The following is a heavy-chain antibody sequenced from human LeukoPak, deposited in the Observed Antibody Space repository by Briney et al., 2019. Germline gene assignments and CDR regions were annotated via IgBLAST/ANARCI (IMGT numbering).Heavy chain of an antibody. J-gene: IGHJ3*02. V-gene: IGHV4-59*01. D-gene: IGHD3-22*01. CDR2: IYYSGST. CDR1: GGSISSYY. Sequence: SETLSLTCTVSGGSISSYYGSWIRQPPGTGLEWIGYIYYSGSTNYNPSLKSRVTISVDTSKNQFSLKLSSVTAADTAVYYCARGGYYYDSSGYWGAFDIWGQGTMVTVSS. CDR3: ARGGYYYDSSGYWGAFDI.